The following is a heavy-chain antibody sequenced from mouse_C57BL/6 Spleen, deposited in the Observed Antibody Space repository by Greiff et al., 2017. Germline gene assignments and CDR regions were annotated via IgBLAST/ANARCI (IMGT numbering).Heavy chain of an antibody. Sequence: EVQVVESGGGLVKPGGSLKLSCAASGFTFSSYTMSWVRQTPEKRLEWVATISGGGGNTYYPDSVKGRFTISRDNAKNTLYLQMSSLRSEDTALYYCARHNSQGGTDFDYWGQGTTLTVSS. D-gene: IGHD4-1*01. CDR3: ARHNSQGGTDFDY. J-gene: IGHJ2*01. CDR1: GFTFSSYT. CDR2: ISGGGGNT. V-gene: IGHV5-9*01.